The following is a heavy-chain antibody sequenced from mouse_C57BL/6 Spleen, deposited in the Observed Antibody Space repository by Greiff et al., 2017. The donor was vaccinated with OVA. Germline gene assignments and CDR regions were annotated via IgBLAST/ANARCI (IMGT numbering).Heavy chain of an antibody. Sequence: VQLQQPGAELVMPGASVKLSCTASGYTFTGYWMHWVKQRPGQGLAWIGEIDPADSYTNYHQKFKGKSTLPVDKSSSTAYMQRSSLTSEDSAVYYCARRKYDSGYFDVWGTGTTVTVSS. CDR3: ARRKYDSGYFDV. J-gene: IGHJ1*03. CDR1: GYTFTGYW. D-gene: IGHD2-4*01. V-gene: IGHV1-69*01. CDR2: IDPADSYT.